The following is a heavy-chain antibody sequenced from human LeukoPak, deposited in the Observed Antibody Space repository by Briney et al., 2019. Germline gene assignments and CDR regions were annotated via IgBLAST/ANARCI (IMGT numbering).Heavy chain of an antibody. V-gene: IGHV4-59*01. D-gene: IGHD5-18*01. CDR2: IYYSGST. Sequence: SETLSLTCTVSGGSISSYYWSWIRQPPGKGLEWIGYIYYSGSTNYNPSLQSRVTISVDTSKNQFSLKLSSVTAADTAVYYCARVYSYGYLVFDYWGQGTLVTVSS. CDR3: ARVYSYGYLVFDY. J-gene: IGHJ4*02. CDR1: GGSISSYY.